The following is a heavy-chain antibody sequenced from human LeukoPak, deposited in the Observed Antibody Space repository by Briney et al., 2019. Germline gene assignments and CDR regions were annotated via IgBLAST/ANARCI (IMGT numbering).Heavy chain of an antibody. D-gene: IGHD1-26*01. CDR2: IYYSGST. CDR3: AREWVASDAFDI. J-gene: IGHJ3*02. Sequence: SETLSLTCTVSGGSISSSSYYWGWIRQPPGKGLEWIGSIYYSGSTYYNPSLKSRVTISVDTSKNQFSLKLSSVTAADTAVYYCAREWVASDAFDIWGQGTMVTVSS. V-gene: IGHV4-39*07. CDR1: GGSISSSSYY.